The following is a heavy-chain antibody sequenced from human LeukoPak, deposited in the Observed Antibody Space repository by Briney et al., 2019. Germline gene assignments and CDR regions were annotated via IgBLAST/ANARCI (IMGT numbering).Heavy chain of an antibody. V-gene: IGHV1-18*01. Sequence: ASVKVSCKASGYTFTSYGISWVRQAPGQGLEWMGWISAYNGNTNYAQKPQGRVTMTTDTSTSTAYMELRSLRSDDTAVYYCARTIFTYYYDSSGYYDYWGQGTLVTVSS. CDR2: ISAYNGNT. CDR3: ARTIFTYYYDSSGYYDY. J-gene: IGHJ4*02. CDR1: GYTFTSYG. D-gene: IGHD3-22*01.